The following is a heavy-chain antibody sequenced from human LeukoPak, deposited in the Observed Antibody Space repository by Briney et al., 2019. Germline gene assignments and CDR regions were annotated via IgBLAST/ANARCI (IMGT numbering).Heavy chain of an antibody. Sequence: SETLSLTCTVSGGSISSGGCYWSWTRQHPGKGLEWIGYIYYSGSTYYNPSLKSRVTISVDTSKNQFSLKLSSVTAADTAVYYCARSDSSGYYFDYWGQGTLVTVSS. D-gene: IGHD3-22*01. J-gene: IGHJ4*02. V-gene: IGHV4-31*03. CDR1: GGSISSGGCY. CDR2: IYYSGST. CDR3: ARSDSSGYYFDY.